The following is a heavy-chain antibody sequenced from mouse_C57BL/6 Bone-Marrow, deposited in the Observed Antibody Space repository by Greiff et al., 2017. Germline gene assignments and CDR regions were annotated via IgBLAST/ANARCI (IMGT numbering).Heavy chain of an antibody. V-gene: IGHV10-1*01. CDR2: IRSKRNNYAT. D-gene: IGHD2-12*01. J-gene: IGHJ3*01. Sequence: EVHLVESGGGLVQPKGSLKLSCAASGFSFNTYAMNWVRQAPGKGLEWVARIRSKRNNYATYYADSVKDRFTISRDDSESMLYLQMNNLKTEDTAMYYCVRRECYSVPFAYWGQGTLVTVSA. CDR3: VRRECYSVPFAY. CDR1: GFSFNTYA.